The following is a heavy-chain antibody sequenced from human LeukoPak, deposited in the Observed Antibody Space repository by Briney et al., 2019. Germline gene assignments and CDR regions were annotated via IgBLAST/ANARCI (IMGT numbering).Heavy chain of an antibody. CDR1: GYTFTGCY. CDR3: ARPYSGSYNRSFDY. Sequence: WASVKVSCKASGYTFTGCYMHWVRQAPGQGLEWMGWINPNSGGTNYAQKFQGRVTMTRDTSISTAYMELSRLRSDDTAVYYCARPYSGSYNRSFDYWGQGTLVTVSS. V-gene: IGHV1-2*02. CDR2: INPNSGGT. D-gene: IGHD1-26*01. J-gene: IGHJ4*02.